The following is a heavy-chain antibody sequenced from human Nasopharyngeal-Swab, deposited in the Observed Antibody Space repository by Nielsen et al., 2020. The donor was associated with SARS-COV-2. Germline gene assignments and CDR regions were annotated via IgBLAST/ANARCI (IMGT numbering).Heavy chain of an antibody. V-gene: IGHV3-13*04. CDR2: IGTAGDT. J-gene: IGHJ3*02. CDR3: ARDKGADAFDI. CDR1: GFTFSSYD. Sequence: GGSLRLSCAASGFTFSSYDMHWVRQAKGKGLEWVSIIGTAGDTYYPGSVKGRFTISRENAKSSLYLQMNSLRAGDTAVYYCARDKGADAFDIWGQGTMVTVSS.